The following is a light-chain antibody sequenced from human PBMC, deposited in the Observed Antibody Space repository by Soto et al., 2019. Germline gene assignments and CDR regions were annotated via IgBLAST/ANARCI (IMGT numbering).Light chain of an antibody. Sequence: DIHSTQSPSTLSSAVGDRVTITCLSSQSISNLLACYQQRPGKAPRILIYKASNLESGVPSRFSGSGSATEFNIIIPSLQPDDSATYQCEKYNSYSWKFGQGTKV. CDR3: EKYNSYSWK. V-gene: IGKV1-5*03. CDR1: QSISNL. J-gene: IGKJ1*01. CDR2: KAS.